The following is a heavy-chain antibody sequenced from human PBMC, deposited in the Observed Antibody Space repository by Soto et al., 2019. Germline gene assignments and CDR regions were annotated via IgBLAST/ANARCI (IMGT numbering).Heavy chain of an antibody. J-gene: IGHJ4*02. CDR1: GDTFKFYS. D-gene: IGHD3-10*01. V-gene: IGHV1-69*02. CDR3: ASSYGSGYRAFDY. CDR2: VNPIVSMS. Sequence: QVQLVQSGAEVKRPGSSVKVSCKASGDTFKFYSINWVRQAPGLGLEWMGRVNPIVSMSNYAQEFQGRVTMTADKSTSTAYMELSSLRSEDTAIYYCASSYGSGYRAFDYWGPGALVTVSS.